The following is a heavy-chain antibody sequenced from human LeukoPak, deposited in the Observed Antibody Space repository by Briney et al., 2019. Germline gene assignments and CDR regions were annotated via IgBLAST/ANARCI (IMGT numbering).Heavy chain of an antibody. CDR3: TTTSYYDILTGYLIDY. CDR1: GYTFTSYG. V-gene: IGHV1-18*01. D-gene: IGHD3-9*01. J-gene: IGHJ4*02. CDR2: ISAYNGNT. Sequence: ASVKVSCKASGYTFTSYGISWVRQAPGQGLEWMGWISAYNGNTNYAQKLQGRVTMTTDTSTSTAYMEQRSLRSDDTAVYYCTTTSYYDILTGYLIDYWGQGTLVTVSS.